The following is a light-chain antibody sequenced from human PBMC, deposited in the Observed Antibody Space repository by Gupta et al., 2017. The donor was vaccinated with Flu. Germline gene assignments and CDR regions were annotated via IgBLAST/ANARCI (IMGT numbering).Light chain of an antibody. CDR2: AAS. CDR1: QSISSY. Sequence: DIQMTQSPSSLSASVGDRVTITCRASQSISSYLNWYQQKPGKAPKLLIYAASSLQSGVPSRFSGSGSGTDLTLTISSLQPEDFATYYCQQSYSTLALTFGGGTKVEIK. V-gene: IGKV1-39*01. CDR3: QQSYSTLALT. J-gene: IGKJ4*01.